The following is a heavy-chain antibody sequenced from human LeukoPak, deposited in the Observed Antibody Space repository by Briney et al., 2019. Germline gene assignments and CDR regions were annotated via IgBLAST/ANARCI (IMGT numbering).Heavy chain of an antibody. D-gene: IGHD6-19*01. V-gene: IGHV3-23*01. CDR3: ARGGPYSSSQSWFDP. CDR1: GFTFSSYA. J-gene: IGHJ5*02. Sequence: GGSLRLSCAASGFTFSSYAMSWVRQAPGKWLDWVATISGDGSRTEYADSVKGRFTISRDNSKNTLYLQMNSLRADDTAVCYCARGGPYSSSQSWFDPWGQGTLVTVSS. CDR2: ISGDGSRT.